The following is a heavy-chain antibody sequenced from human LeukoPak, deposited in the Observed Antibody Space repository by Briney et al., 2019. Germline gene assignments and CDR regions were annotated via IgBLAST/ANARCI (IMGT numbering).Heavy chain of an antibody. D-gene: IGHD4-17*01. J-gene: IGHJ5*02. CDR3: ARLGDYGAYLNWFDP. Sequence: SQTLSLTCTVSGGSISSGGYYWSWIRQHPGKGLEWIGYIYYSGSTYYNPSLKSRVTISVDTSKNQFSLKVNSVTAADTAVYYCARLGDYGAYLNWFDPWGQGTLVTVSS. V-gene: IGHV4-31*03. CDR2: IYYSGST. CDR1: GGSISSGGYY.